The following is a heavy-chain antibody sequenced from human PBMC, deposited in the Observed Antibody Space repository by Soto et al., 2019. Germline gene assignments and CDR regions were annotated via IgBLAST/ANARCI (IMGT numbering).Heavy chain of an antibody. CDR1: GDNFNTYT. D-gene: IGHD2-21*01. CDR3: ARELHGSWDY. V-gene: IGHV1-69*12. Sequence: QVQLVQSGAEVKEPGSSVQVSCKASGDNFNTYTITWVRQAPGQGLEWMGGIIPSFGTPIYAQKLQGRVTITADEYTRTVHMELNSLTSEDTAMYYCARELHGSWDYWGQGTLVTVSS. J-gene: IGHJ4*02. CDR2: IIPSFGTP.